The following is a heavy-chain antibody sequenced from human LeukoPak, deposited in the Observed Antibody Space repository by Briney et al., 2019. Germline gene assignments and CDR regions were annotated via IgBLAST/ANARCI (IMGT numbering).Heavy chain of an antibody. D-gene: IGHD3-10*01. CDR2: MNPNSGNT. CDR3: ATFPMVREYYYYYGMDV. V-gene: IGHV1-8*01. CDR1: GYTFTSYD. Sequence: ASVKVSCKASGYTFTSYDINWVRQATGQGLVWMGWMNPNSGNTGYAQKFQGRVTMTRNTSISTAYMELSSLRSEDTAVYYCATFPMVREYYYYYGMDVWGQGTTVTVSS. J-gene: IGHJ6*02.